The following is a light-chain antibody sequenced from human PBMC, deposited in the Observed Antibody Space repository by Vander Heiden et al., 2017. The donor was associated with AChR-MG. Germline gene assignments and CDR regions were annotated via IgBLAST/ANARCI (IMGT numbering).Light chain of an antibody. CDR2: KTS. V-gene: IGKV1-5*03. CDR3: QQYNTYSWT. J-gene: IGKJ1*01. CDR1: QSISSW. Sequence: DLQMTPSPSTLSASVGDRVTITCRASQSISSWLAWYQQKPGKAPKLLISKTSSLESGVPSRFSGSGSGTEFTLTISSLQPDDFATYYCQQYNTYSWTFGQGTKVEIK.